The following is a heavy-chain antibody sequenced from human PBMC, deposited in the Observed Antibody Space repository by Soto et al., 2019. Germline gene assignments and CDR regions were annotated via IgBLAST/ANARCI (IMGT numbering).Heavy chain of an antibody. Sequence: PGGSLRLSCAASGFTFSSYGMHWVRQAPGKGLEWVAVISYDGSNKYYADSVKGRFTISRDNSKNTLYLQMNSLRAEDTAVYHCAKDLEATVTTPNYYYGMDVWGQGTTVTVSS. D-gene: IGHD4-4*01. V-gene: IGHV3-30*18. CDR3: AKDLEATVTTPNYYYGMDV. CDR2: ISYDGSNK. J-gene: IGHJ6*02. CDR1: GFTFSSYG.